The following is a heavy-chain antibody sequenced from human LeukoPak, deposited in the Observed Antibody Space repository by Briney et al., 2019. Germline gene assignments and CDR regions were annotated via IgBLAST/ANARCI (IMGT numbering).Heavy chain of an antibody. CDR3: ARVWGAAAAISGY. CDR1: GFTFSSYS. CDR2: ISSSSSTI. Sequence: GGSLRLSCAASGFTFSSYSMNWVRQAPGKGLEWVSYISSSSSTIYYADSVKGRFTISRDNAKNSLYLQMNSLRAEDTAVYYCARVWGAAAAISGYWGQGTLVTVSS. D-gene: IGHD6-13*01. J-gene: IGHJ4*02. V-gene: IGHV3-48*01.